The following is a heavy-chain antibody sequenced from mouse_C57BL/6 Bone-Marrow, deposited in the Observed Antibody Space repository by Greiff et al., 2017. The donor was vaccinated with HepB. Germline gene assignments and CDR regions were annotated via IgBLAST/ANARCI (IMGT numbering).Heavy chain of an antibody. Sequence: VKLQQSGAELARPGASVKLSCKASGYTFTSYGISWVKQRTGQGLEWIGEIYPRSGNTYYNEKFKGKATLTADKSSSTAYMELRSLTSEDSAVYVCASDYYGSSYGAMDYWGQGTSVTVSS. D-gene: IGHD1-1*01. CDR1: GYTFTSYG. CDR2: IYPRSGNT. J-gene: IGHJ4*01. CDR3: ASDYYGSSYGAMDY. V-gene: IGHV1-81*01.